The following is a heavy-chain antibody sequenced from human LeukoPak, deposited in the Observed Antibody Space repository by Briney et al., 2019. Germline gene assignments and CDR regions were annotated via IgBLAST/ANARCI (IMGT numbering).Heavy chain of an antibody. D-gene: IGHD4-17*01. CDR1: GYIFTNCS. J-gene: IGHJ4*02. CDR2: IYPGDSDT. Sequence: GESLKISCKGSGYIFTNCSIGWVRQMPGKGLEWMGIIYPGDSDTRYSPSFQGQVTISADKSISTAYLQWSSLKASDTAMYYCARRFQNGDLDYWGQGTLVTVSS. V-gene: IGHV5-51*01. CDR3: ARRFQNGDLDY.